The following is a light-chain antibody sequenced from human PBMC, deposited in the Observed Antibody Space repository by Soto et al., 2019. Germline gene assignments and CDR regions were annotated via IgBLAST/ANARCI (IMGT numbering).Light chain of an antibody. CDR1: QGIGSY. Sequence: IKWTQSPSSLSASVGDRVNITCRASQGIGSYLAWYQQRPGKVPQLLIYGASTRATGIPARFSGSGSGTEFTLTIRSLQSEDFAVYYCQQYNNWPTFGQGTRLEIK. V-gene: IGKV1-9*01. CDR3: QQYNNWPT. CDR2: GAS. J-gene: IGKJ5*01.